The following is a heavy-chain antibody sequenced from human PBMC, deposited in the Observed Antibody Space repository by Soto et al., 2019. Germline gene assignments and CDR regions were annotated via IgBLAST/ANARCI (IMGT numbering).Heavy chain of an antibody. V-gene: IGHV3-23*01. D-gene: IGHD5-12*01. CDR1: GFTFSNYA. CDR3: AKPDMVAAITYFDN. CDR2: ISGSGDTT. Sequence: EVPLLESGRTLVQPGESLRLSCAASGFTFSNYAMTWVRRAPGKGLEWLSSISGSGDTTYYADSVKGRFTISRDNSKNTLYLQMNSLRAEDTAVYYCAKPDMVAAITYFDNWGQGILLTVSS. J-gene: IGHJ4*02.